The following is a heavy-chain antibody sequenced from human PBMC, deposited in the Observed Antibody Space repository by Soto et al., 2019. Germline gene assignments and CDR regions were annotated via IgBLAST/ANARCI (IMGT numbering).Heavy chain of an antibody. D-gene: IGHD5-18*01. V-gene: IGHV3-33*01. CDR3: ARDLRGYSYGYDYYYYYGMDV. CDR1: GFTFSSYG. J-gene: IGHJ6*02. Sequence: PGGSLRLSCAASGFTFSSYGMHWVRQAPGKGLEWVAVIWYDGSNKYYADSVKGRFTISRDNSKNTLYLQMNSLRAEDTAVYYCARDLRGYSYGYDYYYYYGMDVWGQGTTVIVSS. CDR2: IWYDGSNK.